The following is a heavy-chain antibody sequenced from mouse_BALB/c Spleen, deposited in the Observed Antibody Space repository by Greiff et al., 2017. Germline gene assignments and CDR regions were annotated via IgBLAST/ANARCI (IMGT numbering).Heavy chain of an antibody. Sequence: EVQVVESGGGLVKPGGSLKLSCAASGFTFSSYAMSWVRQTPEKRLEWVASISSGGSTYYPDSVKGRFTISRDNARNILYLQMSSLRSEDTAMYYCARWLLLYAMDYWGQGTSVTVSS. CDR2: ISSGGST. J-gene: IGHJ4*01. CDR1: GFTFSSYA. CDR3: ARWLLLYAMDY. D-gene: IGHD2-3*01. V-gene: IGHV5-6-5*01.